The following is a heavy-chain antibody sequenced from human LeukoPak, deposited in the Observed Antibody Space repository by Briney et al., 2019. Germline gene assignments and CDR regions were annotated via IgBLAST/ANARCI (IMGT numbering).Heavy chain of an antibody. D-gene: IGHD3-16*01. CDR1: GYNFITDW. CDR2: IYPVDSDT. J-gene: IGHJ5*02. Sequence: GQSLKISCKGSGYNFITDWIAWVRQMPGKGLEWMGIIYPVDSDTRYSPAFQGQVTISADKSISTAYLQWSSLKASDTAMYYCARLAYSTTWSAARFDPWGQGTMVTVSS. CDR3: ARLAYSTTWSAARFDP. V-gene: IGHV5-51*01.